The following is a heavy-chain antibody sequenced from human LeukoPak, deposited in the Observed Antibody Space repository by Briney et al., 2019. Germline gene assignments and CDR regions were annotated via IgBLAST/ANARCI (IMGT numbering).Heavy chain of an antibody. J-gene: IGHJ4*02. CDR1: GFTFSSYA. Sequence: GGSLRLSCAASGFTFSSYAMSWVRQAPGKGLEWVSAISGSGGSTYYADSVKGRFTISRDNSKNTLYLQMNSLRAEDTAVYYCATKRGSGSYLIDYWGQGTLVTVSS. CDR3: ATKRGSGSYLIDY. V-gene: IGHV3-23*01. D-gene: IGHD3-10*01. CDR2: ISGSGGST.